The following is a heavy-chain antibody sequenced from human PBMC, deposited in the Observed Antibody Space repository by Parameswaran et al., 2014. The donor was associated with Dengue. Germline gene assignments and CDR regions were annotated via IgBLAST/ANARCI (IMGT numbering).Heavy chain of an antibody. Sequence: WIRQPPGKGLVWVSRINTDGSTFYADSVKGRFTISRDNAKNTLFLQMNSLRAEDTAVYYCVRGNNYAGDYWGQGTLVIVSS. V-gene: IGHV3-74*01. D-gene: IGHD5-24*01. CDR2: INTDGST. J-gene: IGHJ4*02. CDR3: VRGNNYAGDY.